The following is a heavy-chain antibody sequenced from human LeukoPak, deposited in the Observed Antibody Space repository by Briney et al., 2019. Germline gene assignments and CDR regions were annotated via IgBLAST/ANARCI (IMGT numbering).Heavy chain of an antibody. Sequence: SVKVSCKASGGTFISYAISWVRQAPGQGLEWMGRIIPIFGIANYAQKFQGRVTITADKSTSTAYMELSSLRSEDTAVYYCARVIAAAGTRWFDPWGQGTLVTVSS. V-gene: IGHV1-69*04. CDR1: GGTFISYA. CDR2: IIPIFGIA. J-gene: IGHJ5*02. D-gene: IGHD6-13*01. CDR3: ARVIAAAGTRWFDP.